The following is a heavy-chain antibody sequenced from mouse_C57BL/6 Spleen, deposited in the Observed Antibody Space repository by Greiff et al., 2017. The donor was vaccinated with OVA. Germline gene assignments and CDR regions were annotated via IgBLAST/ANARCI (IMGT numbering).Heavy chain of an antibody. Sequence: EVQRVESGPGLVKPSQSLSLTCSVTGYSITSGYYWNWIRQFPGNKLEWMGYISYDGSNNYNPSLKNRISITRDTSKNQFFLKLNSVTTEDTATYYCARDAGYYWGQGTTLTVSS. V-gene: IGHV3-6*01. J-gene: IGHJ2*01. CDR1: GYSITSGYY. D-gene: IGHD2-2*01. CDR2: ISYDGSN. CDR3: ARDAGYY.